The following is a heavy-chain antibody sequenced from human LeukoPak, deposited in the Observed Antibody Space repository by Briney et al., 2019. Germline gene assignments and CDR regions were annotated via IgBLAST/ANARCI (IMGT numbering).Heavy chain of an antibody. Sequence: GRSLRLSCAGSGFTFSGYAMHWVRQAPDKGLEWVAVISYDGNNKYYGDSVKGRFTISRDNSKNTLYLQINSLRPEDTAVYYCARDQLLMLRLTEIHYFDAWGQGTLVTVSS. D-gene: IGHD2-2*01. CDR1: GFTFSGYA. V-gene: IGHV3-30*04. CDR2: ISYDGNNK. J-gene: IGHJ4*02. CDR3: ARDQLLMLRLTEIHYFDA.